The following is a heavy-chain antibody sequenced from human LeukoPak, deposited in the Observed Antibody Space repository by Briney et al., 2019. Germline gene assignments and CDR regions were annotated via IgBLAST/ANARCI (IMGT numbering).Heavy chain of an antibody. J-gene: IGHJ5*02. Sequence: SETLSLTCTVSGGSISNYCWSWIRQPPGKELEWIGYIYYIGSTNYNPSLKRRVTISVDTSKNQFSLKLSSVTAADTAVYYCARGKGIVVVPAAIIPRRWFDPWGQGTLVTVSS. V-gene: IGHV4-59*12. CDR1: GGSISNYC. CDR3: ARGKGIVVVPAAIIPRRWFDP. CDR2: IYYIGST. D-gene: IGHD2-2*01.